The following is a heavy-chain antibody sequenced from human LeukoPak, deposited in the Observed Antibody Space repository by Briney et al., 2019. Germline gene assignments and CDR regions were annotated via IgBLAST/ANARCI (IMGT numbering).Heavy chain of an antibody. J-gene: IGHJ4*02. V-gene: IGHV4-39*01. D-gene: IGHD2-21*01. CDR3: ARGDGMAEFDY. CDR1: GASIRGYW. CDR2: ISYSGGT. Sequence: SETLSLTCSVSGASIRGYWWSWIRQPPGKGLEWIGSISYSGGTYYNPSLKSRVSISADTSNNQISLKVTSVTAADTAVYYCARGDGMAEFDYWGQGTLVTVSS.